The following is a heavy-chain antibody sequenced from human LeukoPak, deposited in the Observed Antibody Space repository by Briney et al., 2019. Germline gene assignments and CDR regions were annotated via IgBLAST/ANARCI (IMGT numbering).Heavy chain of an antibody. Sequence: ASVKVSCKASGYTFTGYYMHWVRRAPGQGLEWMGWINPNSGGTNYAQKFQGRVTMTRDTSISTAYMELSRLRSDDTAVYYCARVGGEHIVVVTATEAFDYWGQGTLVTVSS. CDR3: ARVGGEHIVVVTATEAFDY. J-gene: IGHJ4*02. CDR1: GYTFTGYY. CDR2: INPNSGGT. V-gene: IGHV1-2*02. D-gene: IGHD2-21*02.